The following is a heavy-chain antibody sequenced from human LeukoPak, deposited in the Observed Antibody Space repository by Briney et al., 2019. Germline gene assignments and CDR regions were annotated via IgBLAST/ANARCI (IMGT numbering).Heavy chain of an antibody. CDR2: IYYSGST. CDR1: GGSISSSSYY. J-gene: IGHJ4*02. V-gene: IGHV4-39*07. CDR3: ARREAAALFDY. D-gene: IGHD6-13*01. Sequence: SETLSLTCTVSGGSISSSSYYWGWIRQPPGKGLEWIGSIYYSGSTYYNPSLKSRVTISVDTSKNQFSLKLSSVTAADTAVYYCARREAAALFDYWGQGTLVTVSS.